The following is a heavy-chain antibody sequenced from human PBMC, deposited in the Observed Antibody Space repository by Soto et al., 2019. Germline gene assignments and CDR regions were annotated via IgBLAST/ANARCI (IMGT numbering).Heavy chain of an antibody. J-gene: IGHJ5*02. Sequence: GASVKVSCKASGYTFTGYYMHWVRQAPGQGLEWMGWINPNSGGTNYAQKFQGWVTMTRDTSISTAYMELSRLRSDDTAVYYCARAFFPGIAQKALWFDPWGQGTLVTVSS. V-gene: IGHV1-2*04. CDR3: ARAFFPGIAQKALWFDP. CDR1: GYTFTGYY. D-gene: IGHD6-13*01. CDR2: INPNSGGT.